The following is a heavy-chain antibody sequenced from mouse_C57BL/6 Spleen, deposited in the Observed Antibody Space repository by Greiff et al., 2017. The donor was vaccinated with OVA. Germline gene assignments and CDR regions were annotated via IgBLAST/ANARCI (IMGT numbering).Heavy chain of an antibody. CDR3: ARREGYSNYDWYFDV. V-gene: IGHV1-64*01. Sequence: VQLQQSGAELVKPGASVKLSCKASGYTFTSYWMHWVKQRPGQGLEWIGMIHPNSGSTNYNEKFKSKATLTVDKSSSTAYMQLSSLTSEDSAVYYCARREGYSNYDWYFDVWGTGTTVTVSS. D-gene: IGHD2-5*01. CDR1: GYTFTSYW. J-gene: IGHJ1*03. CDR2: IHPNSGST.